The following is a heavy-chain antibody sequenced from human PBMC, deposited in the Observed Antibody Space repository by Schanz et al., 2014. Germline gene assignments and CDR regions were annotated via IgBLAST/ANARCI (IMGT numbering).Heavy chain of an antibody. Sequence: EVHLVESGGGLVQPGGSLRLSCAASGITFSSHSFNWVRQARGKGLEWVSAMNESHSTIYYADSVRGRFTISRDNAENTLFLQMNSLRAEDTAVYYCVRDSFFAFDYWGQGTLVTVSS. V-gene: IGHV3-23*04. D-gene: IGHD3-3*01. CDR1: GITFSSHS. CDR2: MNESHSTI. J-gene: IGHJ4*02. CDR3: VRDSFFAFDY.